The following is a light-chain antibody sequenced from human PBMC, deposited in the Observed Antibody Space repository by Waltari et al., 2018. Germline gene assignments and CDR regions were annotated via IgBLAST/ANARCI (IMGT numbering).Light chain of an antibody. CDR1: SSDVGGYNY. CDR3: SSYTSSSTYV. CDR2: DIS. V-gene: IGLV2-14*01. J-gene: IGLJ1*01. Sequence: QSALTQPASVSGSPGQSITISCTGTSSDVGGYNYVSWYQQHPGKAPKLMIYDISKGPSGVSNRVSGSKSGNTASLTISGLQAEDEADYYCSSYTSSSTYVFGTGTKVTVL.